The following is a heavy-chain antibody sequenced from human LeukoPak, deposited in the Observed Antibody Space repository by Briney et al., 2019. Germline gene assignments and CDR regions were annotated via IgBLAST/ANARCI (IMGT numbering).Heavy chain of an antibody. CDR1: GFTFSSYG. Sequence: GGSLRLSCAASGFTFSSYGMHWVRQAPGKGLEWVTFIRYDGNKEYYADSVKGRFTVSRDNPKNTLDLQMNSLRIEDTAVYYCARHSSGWYLFDYWGQGTLVTVSS. D-gene: IGHD6-19*01. J-gene: IGHJ4*02. V-gene: IGHV3-30*02. CDR3: ARHSSGWYLFDY. CDR2: IRYDGNKE.